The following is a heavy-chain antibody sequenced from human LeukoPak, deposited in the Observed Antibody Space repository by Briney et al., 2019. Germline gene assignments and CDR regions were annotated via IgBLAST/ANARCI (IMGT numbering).Heavy chain of an antibody. V-gene: IGHV3-7*01. CDR1: GFTFSTYW. D-gene: IGHD6-13*01. CDR3: GRFGYEAAVDL. J-gene: IGHJ5*02. CDR2: IEPAGSDT. Sequence: GGSLRLSCAASGFTFSTYWMTWVRLAPGKGLEWVANIEPAGSDTYYVAPVKGRFTIFRDNAKNLLYLQMNDLGADDTAVYSCGRFGYEAAVDLWGQGTLVAVS.